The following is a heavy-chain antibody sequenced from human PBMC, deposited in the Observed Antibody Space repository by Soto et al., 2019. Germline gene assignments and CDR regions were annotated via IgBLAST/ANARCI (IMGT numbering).Heavy chain of an antibody. V-gene: IGHV3-30-3*01. Sequence: GGSLRLSCAASGFTFSSYAMHWVRQAPGKGLEWVAVISYDGSNKYYADSVKGRFTISRDNSKNTLYLQMNSLRAEDTAVYYCARTGWDGGMTTVTTPFDYWGQGTLVTVSS. CDR2: ISYDGSNK. CDR3: ARTGWDGGMTTVTTPFDY. D-gene: IGHD4-17*01. CDR1: GFTFSSYA. J-gene: IGHJ4*02.